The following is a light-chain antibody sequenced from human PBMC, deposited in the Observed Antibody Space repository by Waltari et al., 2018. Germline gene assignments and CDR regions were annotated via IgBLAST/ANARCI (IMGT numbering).Light chain of an antibody. CDR3: QQYNGYPIT. Sequence: DIQMTQSPSTLSASVGDRVTITCRASQSVSSQLAWYQQKAGEAPKLLIHSVSALESGVPSRFSGSTSGTEFTLTISSLQPDDFGTYYCQQYNGYPITFGQGTRLEIK. V-gene: IGKV1-5*03. J-gene: IGKJ5*01. CDR2: SVS. CDR1: QSVSSQ.